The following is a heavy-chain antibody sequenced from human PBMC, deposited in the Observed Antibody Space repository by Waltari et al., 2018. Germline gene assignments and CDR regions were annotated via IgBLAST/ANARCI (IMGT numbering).Heavy chain of an antibody. D-gene: IGHD1-26*01. J-gene: IGHJ4*02. Sequence: EVRLVESGGGLVQPGGSLTLPCAASGFTFSKHGMSWVRQAPGKGLECVSTISGSGGTTFYADSVKGRFTMSKDNSKNTLFLQMNSLRFDDTAEYYCAKSTGSYYEVFDYWGRGTLVTVSS. V-gene: IGHV3-23*04. CDR2: ISGSGGTT. CDR1: GFTFSKHG. CDR3: AKSTGSYYEVFDY.